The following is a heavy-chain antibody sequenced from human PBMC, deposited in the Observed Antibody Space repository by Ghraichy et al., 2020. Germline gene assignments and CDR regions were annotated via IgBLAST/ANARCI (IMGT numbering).Heavy chain of an antibody. V-gene: IGHV4-59*01. CDR1: GASITNKY. D-gene: IGHD1-26*01. CDR3: ARGGARSLPFST. CDR2: MSDSGST. J-gene: IGHJ5*01. Sequence: SETLSLTCTVSGASITNKYWSWIRQAPGKGLEWIGWMSDSGSTNYNGPLKSRVTISRDTSKNQLSLNLISVTAADTAVYYCARGGARSLPFSTWGHGILVTVSS.